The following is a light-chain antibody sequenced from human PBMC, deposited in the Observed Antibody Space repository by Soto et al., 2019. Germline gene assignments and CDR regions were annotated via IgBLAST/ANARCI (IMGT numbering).Light chain of an antibody. V-gene: IGKV1-9*01. CDR3: QQLNSYPHT. CDR1: QGISSY. Sequence: DIQLTQSPSSLSASVGDRVTITCRASQGISSYLAWYQQKPGKAPKLLIYAASTLQSGVPSRFSGSGSGTEFTLTISSLQPEDFATYYCQQLNSYPHTLGGGTKVDIK. J-gene: IGKJ4*01. CDR2: AAS.